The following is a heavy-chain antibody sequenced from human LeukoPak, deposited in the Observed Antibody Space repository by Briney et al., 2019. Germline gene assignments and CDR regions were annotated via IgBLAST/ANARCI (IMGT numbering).Heavy chain of an antibody. CDR2: INHSGST. Sequence: PSETLSLTCAVSGGSFSGYYWSWIRQSPGQGLEWIGEINHSGSTNYNPSLKSRVTISVDTSKNQFSLKLSSVTAADTAVYYCARQVGAIYRWFDPWGQGTLVTVSS. D-gene: IGHD1-26*01. CDR3: ARQVGAIYRWFDP. V-gene: IGHV4-34*01. J-gene: IGHJ5*02. CDR1: GGSFSGYY.